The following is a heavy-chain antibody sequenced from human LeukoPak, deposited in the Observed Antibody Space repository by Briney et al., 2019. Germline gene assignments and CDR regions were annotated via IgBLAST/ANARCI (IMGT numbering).Heavy chain of an antibody. D-gene: IGHD6-13*01. CDR3: AKGISGGQLVHGY. CDR2: ISGSGGST. CDR1: GFTFSSYA. V-gene: IGHV3-23*01. J-gene: IGHJ4*02. Sequence: GGSLRLSCAASGFTFSSYAMSWVRQAPGKGLEWVSAISGSGGSTYYADSLKGRFTISRDNSKNTLYLQMNSLRAEDTAVYYCAKGISGGQLVHGYWGQGTLVTVSS.